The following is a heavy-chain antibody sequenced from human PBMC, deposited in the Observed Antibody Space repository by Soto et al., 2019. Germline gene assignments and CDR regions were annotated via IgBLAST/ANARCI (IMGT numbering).Heavy chain of an antibody. CDR2: IYSDGTT. D-gene: IGHD1-26*01. CDR1: GFTVSTNN. J-gene: IGHJ4*02. CDR3: VRDIGYYNDS. V-gene: IGHV3-53*02. Sequence: EVQLVETGGGLIQPGGSLRLSCAASGFTVSTNNMRWVRQAPGKGLECVSIIYSDGTTYYADSVKGRFTISRDNSNNTLYLQMNSLRDEDTAWYYGVRDIGYYNDSWGQGTLVTVSS.